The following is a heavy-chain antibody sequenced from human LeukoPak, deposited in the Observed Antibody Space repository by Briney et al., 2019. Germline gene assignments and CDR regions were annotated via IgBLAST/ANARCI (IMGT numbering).Heavy chain of an antibody. J-gene: IGHJ4*02. CDR3: ACFWSGPYYFDY. D-gene: IGHD3-3*01. V-gene: IGHV4-34*01. CDR2: INHSGST. CDR1: GVSFSGYY. Sequence: PSETLSLTCAVYGVSFSGYYWSWIRQPPGKGLEWIGEINHSGSTNYNPSLKSRVTISVDTSKNQFSLKLSSVTAADTAVYYCACFWSGPYYFDYWGQGTLVTVSS.